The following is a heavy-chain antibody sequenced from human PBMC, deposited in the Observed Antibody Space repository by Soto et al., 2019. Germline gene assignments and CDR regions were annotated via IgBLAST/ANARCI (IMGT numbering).Heavy chain of an antibody. CDR3: ADLYYDSSGYYQHDAFDI. V-gene: IGHV1-46*01. Sequence: ASVKVSCKASGYTFTSYYMHWVRQAPGQGLEWMGIINPSGGSTSYAQKFQGRVTMTRDTSTSTVYMELSSLRSEDTAVYYCADLYYDSSGYYQHDAFDIWGQGTMVTXSS. CDR2: INPSGGST. CDR1: GYTFTSYY. J-gene: IGHJ3*02. D-gene: IGHD3-22*01.